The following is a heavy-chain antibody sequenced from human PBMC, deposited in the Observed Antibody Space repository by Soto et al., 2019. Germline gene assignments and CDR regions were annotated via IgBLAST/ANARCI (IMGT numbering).Heavy chain of an antibody. CDR3: ARDCSGGSCYLTAPRLDAFDI. CDR1: GGTFSSYT. D-gene: IGHD2-15*01. Sequence: ASVKVSCKGSGGTFSSYTIPWVRQAPGQGLEWMGRIIPILGIANYAQKFQGRVTITADKSTSTAYMELSSLRSEDTAVYYCARDCSGGSCYLTAPRLDAFDIWGQGTMVTVSS. J-gene: IGHJ3*02. CDR2: IIPILGIA. V-gene: IGHV1-69*04.